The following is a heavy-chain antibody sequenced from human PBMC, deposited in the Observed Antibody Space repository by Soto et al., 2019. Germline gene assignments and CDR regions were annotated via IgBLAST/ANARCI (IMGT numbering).Heavy chain of an antibody. CDR3: ARDAITMIDYFDY. Sequence: ASVKVSCKASGYTFTIYYMHWVLQAPGQGLEWMGIINPSGGSTSYAQKFQGRVTMTRDTSTSTVYMELSSLRSEDTAVYYCARDAITMIDYFDYWGQGTLVNVSS. CDR1: GYTFTIYY. D-gene: IGHD3-22*01. CDR2: INPSGGST. J-gene: IGHJ4*02. V-gene: IGHV1-46*01.